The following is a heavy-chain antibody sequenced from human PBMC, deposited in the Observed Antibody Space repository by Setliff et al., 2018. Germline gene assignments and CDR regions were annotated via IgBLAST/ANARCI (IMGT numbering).Heavy chain of an antibody. V-gene: IGHV4-34*01. CDR2: IDHSGTT. CDR1: GGTFSDYY. CDR3: ARGRNVAARLLDS. J-gene: IGHJ4*02. D-gene: IGHD6-6*01. Sequence: SETLSLTCAAYGGTFSDYYWTWIRQPPGKGLEWIGEIDHSGTTNYHPSLRSRVTISVDTSKNQFSLKVTSVTAADTSVYFCARGRNVAARLLDSWGQGTLVTVSS.